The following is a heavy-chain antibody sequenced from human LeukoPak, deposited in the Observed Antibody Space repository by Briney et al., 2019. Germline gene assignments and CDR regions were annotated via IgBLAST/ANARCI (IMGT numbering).Heavy chain of an antibody. CDR2: RSAYNGNT. CDR3: ARVTTRGMIVVVPFDY. CDR1: GYTFTNYG. D-gene: IGHD3-22*01. V-gene: IGHV1-18*01. Sequence: ASVKVSCKASGYTFTNYGITWVRQTPGRGLEWMGWRSAYNGNTKYAQTLQGRVTMTTDTSTSTAYMELRSLRSDDTAVYYCARVTTRGMIVVVPFDYWGQGTLVTVSS. J-gene: IGHJ4*02.